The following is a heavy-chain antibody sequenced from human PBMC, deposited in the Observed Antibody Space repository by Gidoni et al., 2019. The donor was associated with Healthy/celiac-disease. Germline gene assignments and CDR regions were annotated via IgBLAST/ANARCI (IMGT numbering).Heavy chain of an antibody. J-gene: IGHJ1*01. D-gene: IGHD3-22*01. CDR3: ARGGDYYDSSGANPNAYQH. CDR2: INHSGST. CDR1: GGSFSGYY. V-gene: IGHV4-34*01. Sequence: QVQLQQWGAGLLKPSETLSLTCAVYGGSFSGYYWSWIRQPPGKGLEWIGEINHSGSTNYNPSLKSRVTISVDTSKIQFSLKLSSVTAADTAVYYCARGGDYYDSSGANPNAYQHWGQGTLVTVSS.